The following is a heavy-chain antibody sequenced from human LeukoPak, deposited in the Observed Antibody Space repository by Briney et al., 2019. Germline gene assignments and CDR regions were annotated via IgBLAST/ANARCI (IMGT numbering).Heavy chain of an antibody. V-gene: IGHV4-59*01. D-gene: IGHD6-19*01. CDR3: ARGGSIAVAGNDY. J-gene: IGHJ4*02. Sequence: PSETLSLTCTVSGGSISSYYWSWIRQPPGKGLEWIGYIYYSGSTNYNPSLKSRVTISVDTSKNQFSLKLSSVTPADTAVYYCARGGSIAVAGNDYWGQGTLVTVSS. CDR1: GGSISSYY. CDR2: IYYSGST.